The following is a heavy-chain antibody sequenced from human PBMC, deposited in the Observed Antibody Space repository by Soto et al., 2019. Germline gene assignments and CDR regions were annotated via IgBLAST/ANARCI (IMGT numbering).Heavy chain of an antibody. CDR2: IFYSGTA. CDR1: GGSISPYY. D-gene: IGHD4-17*01. CDR3: ARQPDNSDYGYYFAV. J-gene: IGHJ4*02. Sequence: QVQLQESGPRLVKPSETLSLTCTVSGGSISPYYWSWIRQSPGKGLEWLGYIFYSGTADYNPSLKNRVTLSVDTSKNQFSLELTSVTAADTAVYYCARQPDNSDYGYYFAVWGQGTLVTVSS. V-gene: IGHV4-59*01.